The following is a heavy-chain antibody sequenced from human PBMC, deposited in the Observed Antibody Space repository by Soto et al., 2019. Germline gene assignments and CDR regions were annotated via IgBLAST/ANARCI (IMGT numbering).Heavy chain of an antibody. Sequence: QVQLVESGGGVVQPGRSLRLSCAASGFTFSSYGMHWVRQAPGKGLEWVAVIWYDGSNKYYADSVKGRFTISRDNSKNTLYLQMNSLRAEDTAVYYCASRRWGDAFDIWGQGTMVTVSS. D-gene: IGHD3-16*01. CDR1: GFTFSSYG. J-gene: IGHJ3*02. V-gene: IGHV3-33*01. CDR3: ASRRWGDAFDI. CDR2: IWYDGSNK.